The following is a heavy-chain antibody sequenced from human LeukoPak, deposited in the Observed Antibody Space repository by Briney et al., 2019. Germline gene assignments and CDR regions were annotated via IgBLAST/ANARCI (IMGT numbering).Heavy chain of an antibody. Sequence: GGSLRLSCAASGFTFSTYWMSWVRQAPGKGLEWVANIKQDGSEKYYVDSVKGRFTISRDNAKNSLYLQMNSLRGEDTAVYYCTRNGGGLDYWGQGTLVTVSS. V-gene: IGHV3-7*01. CDR3: TRNGGGLDY. CDR1: GFTFSTYW. D-gene: IGHD2-21*01. J-gene: IGHJ4*02. CDR2: IKQDGSEK.